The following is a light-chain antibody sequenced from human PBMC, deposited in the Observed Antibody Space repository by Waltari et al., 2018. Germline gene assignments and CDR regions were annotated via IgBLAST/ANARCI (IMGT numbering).Light chain of an antibody. V-gene: IGLV4-69*01. CDR1: SGHSTYA. CDR3: QAWGTGIV. Sequence: QLVLTQSPSASASLGASVKLTCTLSSGHSTYAIAWHQQQPEKGPRYLMKLNSDGTYTTGYWTPDRFSGSSSGAERYLTISRLQSEDAADYYCQAWGTGIVFGTGTKVTVL. J-gene: IGLJ1*01. CDR2: LNSDGTY.